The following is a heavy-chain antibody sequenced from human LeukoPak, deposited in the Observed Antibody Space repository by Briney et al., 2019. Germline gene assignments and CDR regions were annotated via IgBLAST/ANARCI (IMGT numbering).Heavy chain of an antibody. V-gene: IGHV4-4*07. J-gene: IGHJ5*02. CDR2: IYSSGST. CDR3: ARDHDDILTGCFEH. Sequence: PSETLSLTCTVSGGSISSYYWSWIRQPAGEGLEWIGRIYSSGSTNYNPSLKSRITMSVDTSKNQFSLKLSSVTAADTAVYYCARDHDDILTGCFEHWGQGALVTVSS. CDR1: GGSISSYY. D-gene: IGHD3-9*01.